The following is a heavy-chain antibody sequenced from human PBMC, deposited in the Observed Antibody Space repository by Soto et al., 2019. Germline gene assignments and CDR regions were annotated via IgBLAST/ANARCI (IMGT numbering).Heavy chain of an antibody. CDR3: ARGAKDIVLMVYAGGDWFDP. Sequence: QVQLQESGPGLVKPSQTLSLTCTVSGGSISSGGYYWSWIRQHPGKGLEWIGYIYYSGSTYYNPSLKSRVTLSVDMSKNQFSLKLSSVTAADTAVYYCARGAKDIVLMVYAGGDWFDPWGQGTLVTVSS. CDR2: IYYSGST. V-gene: IGHV4-31*03. D-gene: IGHD2-8*01. CDR1: GGSISSGGYY. J-gene: IGHJ5*02.